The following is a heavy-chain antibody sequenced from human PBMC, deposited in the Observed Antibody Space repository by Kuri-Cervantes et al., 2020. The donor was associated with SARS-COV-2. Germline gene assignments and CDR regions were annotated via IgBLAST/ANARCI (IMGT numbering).Heavy chain of an antibody. CDR3: ASVGFGDYGIDS. CDR2: INPNSGGT. J-gene: IGHJ4*02. CDR1: GYTFTGYY. D-gene: IGHD4-17*01. V-gene: IGHV1-2*02. Sequence: ASVKVSCKASGYTFTGYYMHWVRQAPGQGLEWMGWINPNSGGTNYAQKFQGRVTMTRDTSINTAYMELSRLRSEDTAVYYCASVGFGDYGIDSWGQGTLVTVSS.